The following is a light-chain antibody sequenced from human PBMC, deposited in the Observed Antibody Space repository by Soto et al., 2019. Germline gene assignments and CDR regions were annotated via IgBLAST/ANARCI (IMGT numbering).Light chain of an antibody. CDR2: KAS. CDR1: QSISTW. CDR3: QQYNDYPT. Sequence: DIQMTQSPSTLSASVGDRVTITCRASQSISTWLAWYQQKPGKAPKVLIYKASSLERRVPSRFSGSGSGTECTLPIISLLPDEFATNYCQQYNDYPTFGIGTKVEIK. J-gene: IGKJ1*01. V-gene: IGKV1-5*03.